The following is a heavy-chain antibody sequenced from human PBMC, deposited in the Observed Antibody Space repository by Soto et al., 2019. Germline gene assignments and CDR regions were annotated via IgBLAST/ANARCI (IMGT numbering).Heavy chain of an antibody. CDR1: GYTFTSYY. Sequence: APVKVSCKASGYTFTSYYMHWVRQAPGQGLEWMGLINPNRGGTNYAQKFQGRVTMTRDTSISTAYMELSRLRSDDTAVYYCRTSASYFDYWGQGTLVTVSS. J-gene: IGHJ4*02. V-gene: IGHV1-2*02. CDR3: RTSASYFDY. D-gene: IGHD2-2*01. CDR2: INPNRGGT.